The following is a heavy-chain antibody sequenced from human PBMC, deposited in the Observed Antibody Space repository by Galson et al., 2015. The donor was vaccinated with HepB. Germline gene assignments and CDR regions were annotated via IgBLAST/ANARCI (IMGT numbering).Heavy chain of an antibody. D-gene: IGHD3-3*01. Sequence: SLRLSCADSGFTFSSYAMHWVRQAPGKGLEWVGVISYDGSNKYYADSVKGRFTISRDNSKNTLYLQMNSLRAEDTAVYYCAREGGPRLRFLPNWGQGTLVTVSS. J-gene: IGHJ4*02. CDR1: GFTFSSYA. CDR3: AREGGPRLRFLPN. CDR2: ISYDGSNK. V-gene: IGHV3-30-3*01.